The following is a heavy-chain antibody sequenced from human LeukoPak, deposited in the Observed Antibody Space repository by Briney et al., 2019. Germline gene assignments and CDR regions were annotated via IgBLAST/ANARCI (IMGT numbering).Heavy chain of an antibody. CDR1: GGTFSSYA. Sequence: SVKVSCKASGGTFSSYAISWVRQAPGQGLEWMGGIIPIFGTANYAQKFQGRVTITADESTSTAYMELSSLRSEDTAVYYCARSRRGYSSSYAFDIWGQGTMVTVSS. V-gene: IGHV1-69*01. CDR3: ARSRRGYSSSYAFDI. J-gene: IGHJ3*02. CDR2: IIPIFGTA. D-gene: IGHD6-6*01.